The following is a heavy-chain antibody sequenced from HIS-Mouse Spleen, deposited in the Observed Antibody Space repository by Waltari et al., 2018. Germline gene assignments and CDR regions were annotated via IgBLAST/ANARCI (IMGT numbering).Heavy chain of an antibody. CDR1: GGSISSGGYY. Sequence: QVQLQESDPGLVKPSQTLSLTCTVSGGSISSGGYYWSWIRQHPGKGLEWIGYIYYSGRTYYNPSRKSRVTISVDTSKNQFSLKLSSVTAADTAVYYCARAPDYGGNPPDYWGQGTLVTVSS. CDR3: ARAPDYGGNPPDY. V-gene: IGHV4-31*03. CDR2: IYYSGRT. J-gene: IGHJ4*02. D-gene: IGHD4-17*01.